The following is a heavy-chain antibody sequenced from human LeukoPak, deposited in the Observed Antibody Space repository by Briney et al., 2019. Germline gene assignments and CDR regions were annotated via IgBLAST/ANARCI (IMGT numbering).Heavy chain of an antibody. V-gene: IGHV4-28*03. Sequence: PSETLSLTCAVSGYSISSSNWWGWIRQPPGKGLEWIGYIYYSGSTYYNPSLKSRVTMSVDTSKNQFSLKLSSVTAADTAVYYCARARGYSYPFDYWGQGTLVTVSS. D-gene: IGHD5-18*01. CDR2: IYYSGST. CDR1: GYSISSSNW. CDR3: ARARGYSYPFDY. J-gene: IGHJ4*02.